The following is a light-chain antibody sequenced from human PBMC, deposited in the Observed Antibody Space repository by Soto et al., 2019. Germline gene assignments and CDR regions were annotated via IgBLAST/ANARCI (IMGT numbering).Light chain of an antibody. CDR3: QQRGGWPLT. V-gene: IGKV3-11*01. CDR1: QGVGRF. J-gene: IGKJ4*01. CDR2: DVS. Sequence: EIVLTQSPATLSLSPGERAALSCSASQGVGRFLAWYQQKPGQAPRLLIYDVSNRATGIPARFSGRGYGTDFTLDINDLEPEDFEVYYCQQRGGWPLTFGGGTKVEIK.